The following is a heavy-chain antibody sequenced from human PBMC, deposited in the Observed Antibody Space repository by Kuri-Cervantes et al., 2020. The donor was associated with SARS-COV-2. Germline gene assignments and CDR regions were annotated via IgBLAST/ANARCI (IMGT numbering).Heavy chain of an antibody. J-gene: IGHJ4*02. D-gene: IGHD6-19*01. CDR2: ISYDGSNK. V-gene: IGHV3-30*04. CDR3: ARHVFGGWNYFAY. Sequence: GGSLRLSCAASGFTFSSYAMHWVRQAPGKGLEWVAVISYDGSNKYYADSVKGRFTISRDNSKNTLYLQMNSLRAEDTAVYYCARHVFGGWNYFAYWGQGNLVHVAS. CDR1: GFTFSSYA.